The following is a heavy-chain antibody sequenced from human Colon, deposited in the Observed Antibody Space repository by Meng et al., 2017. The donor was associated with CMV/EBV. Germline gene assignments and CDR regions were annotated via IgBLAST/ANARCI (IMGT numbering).Heavy chain of an antibody. J-gene: IGHJ4*02. Sequence: QVDLVQSGAELKKPGASVKVSCKASGYNFVIYGVTWVRQAPGQGLEWMGWISGDNGNTNYAQKFQGRVTVTRDTSISTVYMEVNSLTSDDTAVYYCTREGFDYWGQGALVTVSS. CDR2: ISGDNGNT. CDR1: GYNFVIYG. V-gene: IGHV1-18*01. CDR3: TREGFDY.